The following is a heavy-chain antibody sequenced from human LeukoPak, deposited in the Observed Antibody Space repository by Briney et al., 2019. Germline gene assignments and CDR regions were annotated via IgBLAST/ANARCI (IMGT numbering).Heavy chain of an antibody. Sequence: PGGSLRLSCAASGFTFSSNAMSWVRQAPGKGLEWVSAISGSGGSTYYADSVKGRFTISRDNSKNTLYLQMNSLRAEDTAVYYCASRYYDILTGQLDYWGQGTLVTVSS. CDR3: ASRYYDILTGQLDY. V-gene: IGHV3-23*01. CDR2: ISGSGGST. J-gene: IGHJ4*02. CDR1: GFTFSSNA. D-gene: IGHD3-9*01.